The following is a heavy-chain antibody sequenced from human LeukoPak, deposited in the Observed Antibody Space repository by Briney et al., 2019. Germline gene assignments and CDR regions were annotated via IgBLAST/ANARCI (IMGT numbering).Heavy chain of an antibody. D-gene: IGHD4-23*01. CDR2: INTNTGNP. J-gene: IGHJ4*02. Sequence: ASVKVSCKASGYIFTRYAIHWVRQAPGQGLEWMGWINTNTGNPTYAQGFKGRFVFFLATSANTTYLQISRLKAEDTAVYYCARGGNLDFWGQGTLVTASS. CDR1: GYIFTRYA. V-gene: IGHV7-4-1*02. CDR3: ARGGNLDF.